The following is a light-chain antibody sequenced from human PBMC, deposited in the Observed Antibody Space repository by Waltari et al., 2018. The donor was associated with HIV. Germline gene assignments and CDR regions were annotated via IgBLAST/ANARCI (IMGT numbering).Light chain of an antibody. Sequence: SASVGTRVTITCRASQTISSRLAWYQQKPGIAPRLLIYRASDLQTGVPSTFSGSGSGTEFTLTISSLQPDDFATYYCQQYYSDPYTFGQGTKLEIK. V-gene: IGKV1-5*03. CDR3: QQYYSDPYT. CDR1: QTISSR. CDR2: RAS. J-gene: IGKJ2*01.